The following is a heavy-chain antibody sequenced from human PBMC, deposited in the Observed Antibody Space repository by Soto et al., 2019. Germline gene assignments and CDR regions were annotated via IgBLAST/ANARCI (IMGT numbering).Heavy chain of an antibody. V-gene: IGHV3-21*01. Sequence: GGSLRLSCAASGFTFSTYSMNWVRQAPGKGLEWVSSISSSSTYIYYADSVKGRFTISRDNAKNSLYLQMNSLRAEDTAVYYCARDLWKYSSSNPAFEYWGHGTLVTVSS. CDR1: GFTFSTYS. D-gene: IGHD6-13*01. J-gene: IGHJ4*01. CDR3: ARDLWKYSSSNPAFEY. CDR2: ISSSSTYI.